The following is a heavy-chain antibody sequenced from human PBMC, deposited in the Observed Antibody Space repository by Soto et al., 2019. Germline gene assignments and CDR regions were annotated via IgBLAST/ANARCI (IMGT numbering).Heavy chain of an antibody. J-gene: IGHJ4*02. V-gene: IGHV4-34*01. D-gene: IGHD3-22*01. CDR3: ARERGKPYYWTDY. Sequence: SETLSLTCAVYGGSFSGYYWSWIRQPPGKGLEWIGEINHSGSTNYNPSLKSRVTISVDTSKNQFSLKLSSVTAADTAVYYCARERGKPYYWTDYWGQGTLVTVSS. CDR1: GGSFSGYY. CDR2: INHSGST.